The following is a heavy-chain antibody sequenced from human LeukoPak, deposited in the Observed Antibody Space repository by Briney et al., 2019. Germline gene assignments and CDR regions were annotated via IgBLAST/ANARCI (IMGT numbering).Heavy chain of an antibody. J-gene: IGHJ2*01. V-gene: IGHV3-30*18. CDR2: VSYDGSNK. CDR3: AKRDHGDYWYLDL. CDR1: GFTFSSYG. D-gene: IGHD4-17*01. Sequence: GGSLRLSCAASGFTFSSYGMHWVRQAPGKGLEWVAGVSYDGSNKYYTDSVKGRSTISRDNSKNTLDLQMNSLRPEDTAVFYCAKRDHGDYWYLDLWGRGTLVSVSS.